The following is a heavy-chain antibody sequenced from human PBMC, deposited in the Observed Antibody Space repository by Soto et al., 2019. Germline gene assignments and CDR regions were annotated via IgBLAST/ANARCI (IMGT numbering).Heavy chain of an antibody. J-gene: IGHJ4*02. CDR2: ISGGGSDT. D-gene: IGHD3-3*01. Sequence: EVHLLESGGGLVQPGGSLRLSCSASGFTFRSYAMSWVRQAPGKGLEWVSGISGGGSDTYYSDSVRRHFTISRDNSNNTLYLQMNSLRVEDSAVYFCAKDDSLESFFPLDAWGQGTLVTVSS. CDR3: AKDDSLESFFPLDA. CDR1: GFTFRSYA. V-gene: IGHV3-23*01.